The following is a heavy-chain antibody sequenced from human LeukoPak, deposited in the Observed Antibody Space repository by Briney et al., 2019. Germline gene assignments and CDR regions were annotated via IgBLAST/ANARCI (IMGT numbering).Heavy chain of an antibody. CDR1: GFTFSSYA. Sequence: GGSLRLSCAASGFTFSSYAKSWVRQAPGKGLEWVSSISSSSSYIYYADSVKGRFTISRDNAKNSLYLQMNSLRAEDTAVYYCASLGSSSSGGYFDYWGQGTLVTVSS. J-gene: IGHJ4*02. D-gene: IGHD6-6*01. CDR2: ISSSSSYI. CDR3: ASLGSSSSGGYFDY. V-gene: IGHV3-21*01.